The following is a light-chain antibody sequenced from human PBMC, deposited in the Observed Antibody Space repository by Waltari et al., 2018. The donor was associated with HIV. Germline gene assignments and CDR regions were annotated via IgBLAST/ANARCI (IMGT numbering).Light chain of an antibody. CDR1: SSNIGADYD. V-gene: IGLV1-40*01. J-gene: IGLJ2*01. CDR2: RSG. CDR3: QSYDSSLFWV. Sequence: QSVLTQPPSLSGAPGQRVTISCIGTSSNIGADYDVHWYRQVSGAAPKLLIFRSGVRPSGVPDRFFGSRSGASASLVINGLQTDDEADYYCQSYDSSLFWVFGGGTKLTVL.